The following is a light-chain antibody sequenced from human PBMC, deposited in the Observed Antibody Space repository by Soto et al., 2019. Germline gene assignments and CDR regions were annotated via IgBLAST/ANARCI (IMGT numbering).Light chain of an antibody. CDR1: SSDIGSYDY. CDR3: CSYAGSSTVV. Sequence: QSALTQPASVSGSPGQSITISCTGTSSDIGSYDYVSWYQQHPGKAPNLIIYEVTDRPSGVSNRFSGSKSGNTASLTISGLQAEDEADYYCCSYAGSSTVVFGGGTKVTVL. V-gene: IGLV2-14*01. CDR2: EVT. J-gene: IGLJ2*01.